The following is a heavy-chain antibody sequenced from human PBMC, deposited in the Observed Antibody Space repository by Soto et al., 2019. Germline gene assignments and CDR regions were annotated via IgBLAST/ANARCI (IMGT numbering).Heavy chain of an antibody. J-gene: IGHJ6*01. CDR2: ISDDGSNK. D-gene: IGHD3-10*02. V-gene: IGHV3-30*18. CDR3: AKGMVGYVFGGEDYHGGMGV. Sequence: QVQLVESGGGGVQPGTSVRLSCAASGFTFSGYGMHWVRQAPGKGLEWVAAISDDGSNKHYADYVKGRFTISRDNSKNTMNMQMNGLRGENTAVCRSAKGMVGYVFGGEDYHGGMGVWGQGTTVTVSS. CDR1: GFTFSGYG.